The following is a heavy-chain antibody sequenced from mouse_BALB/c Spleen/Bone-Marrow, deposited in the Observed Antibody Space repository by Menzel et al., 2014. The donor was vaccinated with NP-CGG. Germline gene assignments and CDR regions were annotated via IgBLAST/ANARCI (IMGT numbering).Heavy chain of an antibody. CDR1: GFTFSSFG. CDR3: ARSGSSSCYCDY. V-gene: IGHV5-17*02. CDR2: ISSGSSTI. J-gene: IGHJ2*01. Sequence: VMLVDSGGGFEXHGGSLILYSAASGFTFSSFGMHWVRQAPEKGLEWVAYISSGSSTIYYADTVMGRFTISRDNPKNTLFLQMTSLRSEVTAMYYCARSGSSSCYCDYWGQGTTHTVSS. D-gene: IGHD1-1*01.